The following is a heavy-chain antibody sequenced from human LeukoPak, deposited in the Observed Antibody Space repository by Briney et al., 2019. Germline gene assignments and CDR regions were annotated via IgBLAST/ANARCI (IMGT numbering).Heavy chain of an antibody. J-gene: IGHJ4*02. CDR3: AKLAKYFYGSETYYFFEH. CDR1: GFSFTTYW. Sequence: GGSLRLSCAASGFSFTTYWMSWVRQAPGKGLEWAANIKQDGTEKSYVDSVKGRFTISRDNAKNSLYLQMNTLRVEDTAVYYCAKLAKYFYGSETYYFFEHWGQGTPVTASS. D-gene: IGHD3-10*01. V-gene: IGHV3-7*01. CDR2: IKQDGTEK.